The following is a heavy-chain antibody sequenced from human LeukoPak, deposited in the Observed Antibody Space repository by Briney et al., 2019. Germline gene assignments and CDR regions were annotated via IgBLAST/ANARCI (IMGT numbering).Heavy chain of an antibody. J-gene: IGHJ4*02. V-gene: IGHV1-69*02. Sequence: ASVKVSCKASGGTFSSYTISWVRQAPGQGLEWMGRIIPILGIANYAQKFQGRVTITADKSTSTAYMELSSLRSEDTAVYCCARQRLTGTYYFDYWGQGTLVTVSS. D-gene: IGHD1-7*01. CDR1: GGTFSSYT. CDR2: IIPILGIA. CDR3: ARQRLTGTYYFDY.